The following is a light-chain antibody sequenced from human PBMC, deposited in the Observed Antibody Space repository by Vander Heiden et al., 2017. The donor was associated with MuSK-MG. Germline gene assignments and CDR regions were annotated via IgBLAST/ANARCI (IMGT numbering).Light chain of an antibody. CDR1: QRIASTY. CDR2: AGS. CDR3: KQYEASPLT. V-gene: IGKV3-20*01. J-gene: IGKJ3*01. Sequence: DIVFPPSPGTLSLSPGQRATLSCSARQRIASTYLAWYQQKPGQAPRLLIYAGSSRATGIPDRFSGSGSGTDFSLKISRVEAEDVGVYYCKQYEASPLTFGAGTKVDI.